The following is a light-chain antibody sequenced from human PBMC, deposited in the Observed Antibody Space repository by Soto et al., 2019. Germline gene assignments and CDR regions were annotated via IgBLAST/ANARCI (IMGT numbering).Light chain of an antibody. Sequence: QSVLAQPRSVSGSPGQSVTISCTVTDTNIGFYNFVSWYQQHPDKAPHLVIYDVNKRPSGVPDRFSGSKSGKTASLTISGLQADDEADYFCCSYAGTYTYVFGTGTKVTLL. CDR1: DTNIGFYNF. J-gene: IGLJ1*01. CDR3: CSYAGTYTYV. CDR2: DVN. V-gene: IGLV2-11*01.